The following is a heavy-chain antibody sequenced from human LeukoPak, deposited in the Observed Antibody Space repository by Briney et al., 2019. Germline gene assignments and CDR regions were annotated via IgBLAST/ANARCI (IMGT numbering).Heavy chain of an antibody. J-gene: IGHJ4*02. CDR1: GFTFSSYA. D-gene: IGHD3-3*01. Sequence: GGSLRLSCAASGFTFSSYAMSWVRQAPGNGLEWVSAISGSGGSTYYADSVKGRFTISRDNSKNTLYLQMNSLRAEDTAVYYCAKTRYDFWSGYPKSPDYWGQGTLVTVSS. V-gene: IGHV3-23*01. CDR2: ISGSGGST. CDR3: AKTRYDFWSGYPKSPDY.